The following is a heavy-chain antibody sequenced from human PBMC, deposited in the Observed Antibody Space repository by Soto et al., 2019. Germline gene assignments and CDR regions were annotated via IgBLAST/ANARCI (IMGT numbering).Heavy chain of an antibody. D-gene: IGHD3-16*01. CDR2: ISAYNGNT. V-gene: IGHV1-18*01. Sequence: ASVKVSCKASGYTFTSYGISWVRQAPGQGLEWMGWISAYNGNTNYAQKLQGRVTMTTDTSTSTAYMELRSLRSDDTAVYYCARDLPGETIAHGATDYWGQGTLVTVSS. J-gene: IGHJ4*02. CDR1: GYTFTSYG. CDR3: ARDLPGETIAHGATDY.